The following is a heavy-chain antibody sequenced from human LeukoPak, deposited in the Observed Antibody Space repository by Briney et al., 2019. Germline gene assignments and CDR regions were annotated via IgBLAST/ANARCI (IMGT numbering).Heavy chain of an antibody. CDR2: ISYSGST. D-gene: IGHD2-21*02. CDR1: DGSISSSTYY. J-gene: IGHJ4*02. Sequence: SETLSLTCTVSDGSISSSTYYWGWIRQPPGKGLEWIGSISYSGSTYYNPSLASRVTISVDTSKNQFSLKLSSVTAADTAVYYCARDGGGDCYFDYWGQGTLVTVSS. CDR3: ARDGGGDCYFDY. V-gene: IGHV4-39*07.